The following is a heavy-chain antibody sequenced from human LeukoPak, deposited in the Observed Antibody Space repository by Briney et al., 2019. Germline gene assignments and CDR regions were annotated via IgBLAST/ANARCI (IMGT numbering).Heavy chain of an antibody. J-gene: IGHJ5*02. CDR2: IRNKANTYAT. D-gene: IGHD3-3*01. V-gene: IGHV3-73*01. CDR1: GFIFSDFT. Sequence: PGGSLSLSCAASGFIFSDFTLYWVPQAPGKGLEGVGRIRNKANTYATAYAASVKGRFTVSRDDSKNTAFLQMNSLKTEDTAVYYCTYDFWTAPKSAETTFDPWGQGTLVTVSS. CDR3: TYDFWTAPKSAETTFDP.